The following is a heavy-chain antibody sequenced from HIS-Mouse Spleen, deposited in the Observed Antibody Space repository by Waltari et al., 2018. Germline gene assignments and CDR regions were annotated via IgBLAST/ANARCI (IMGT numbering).Heavy chain of an antibody. J-gene: IGHJ3*02. V-gene: IGHV4-4*07. CDR3: ARDFHDFWSGYYGGDKKHDAFVI. Sequence: QVQLQESGPGLVKPSETLSLTCTVAGGSISSYYSSWIRQPAWKGLEWLWRIYTSGSTNYNPSLKSRVTMSVDTSKNQFSLKLSSVTAADTAVYYCARDFHDFWSGYYGGDKKHDAFVIWGQGTMVTVSS. CDR2: IYTSGST. CDR1: GGSISSYY. D-gene: IGHD3-3*01.